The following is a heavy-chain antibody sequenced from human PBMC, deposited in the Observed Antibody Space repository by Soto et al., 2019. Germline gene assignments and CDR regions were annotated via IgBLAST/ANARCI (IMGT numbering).Heavy chain of an antibody. J-gene: IGHJ4*02. CDR3: ARDRYSSAWYDLDY. D-gene: IGHD6-19*01. CDR1: GFTFSSYG. V-gene: IGHV3-33*01. CDR2: IWYDGSNK. Sequence: QVQLVESGGGVVQPGRSLRLSCAASGFTFSSYGMHWVRQAPGKGLEWVAVIWYDGSNKYYADSGKGRFTISRDNSKNTVYLQMNSLRADDTAVYYCARDRYSSAWYDLDYWGQGTLVTVSS.